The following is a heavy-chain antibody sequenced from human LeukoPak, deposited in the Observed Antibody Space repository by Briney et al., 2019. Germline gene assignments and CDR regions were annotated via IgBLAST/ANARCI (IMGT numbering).Heavy chain of an antibody. CDR3: ARGASRSFDS. CDR1: GYTFSGYD. J-gene: IGHJ4*02. Sequence: ASVKVSCKASGYTFSGYDINWVRQATGQGLEWMGFMNPSSGKTVYAQKFQGRVTITSDTSISTAYMDLSSLRSEDTAVYFCARGASRSFDSWGQGTLVTVSS. V-gene: IGHV1-8*03. CDR2: MNPSSGKT.